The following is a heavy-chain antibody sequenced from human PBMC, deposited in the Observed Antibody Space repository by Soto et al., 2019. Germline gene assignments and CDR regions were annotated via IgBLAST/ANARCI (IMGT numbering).Heavy chain of an antibody. CDR3: ARDTYHYDFLVNWFDP. D-gene: IGHD3-22*01. V-gene: IGHV1-18*01. J-gene: IGHJ5*02. Sequence: ASVKVSCKASGYTFTSYGISWVRQAPGQGLEWMGWISAYNGNTNYAQKLQGRVTMTTDTSTSTAYMELRSLRSDDTAVYYCARDTYHYDFLVNWFDPWGQGTLVTLSS. CDR1: GYTFTSYG. CDR2: ISAYNGNT.